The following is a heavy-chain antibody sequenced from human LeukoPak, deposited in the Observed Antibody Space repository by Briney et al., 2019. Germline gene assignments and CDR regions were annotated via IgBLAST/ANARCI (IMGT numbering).Heavy chain of an antibody. D-gene: IGHD3-22*01. CDR3: ARILGDYYDSSGSYFDY. CDR2: ISGSGGST. J-gene: IGHJ4*02. V-gene: IGHV3-23*01. Sequence: GGSLRLSCAASGFTFSTYAMNWVRQASGKGLEWVSTISGSGGSTYYADSVKGRFTISRDSSKNTLYLQMNSLRAEDTAVYYCARILGDYYDSSGSYFDYWGQGTLVTVSS. CDR1: GFTFSTYA.